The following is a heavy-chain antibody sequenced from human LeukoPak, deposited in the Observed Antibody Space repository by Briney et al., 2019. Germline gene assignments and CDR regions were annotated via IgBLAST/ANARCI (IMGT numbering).Heavy chain of an antibody. CDR3: ARREDDSSGYYVY. J-gene: IGHJ4*02. D-gene: IGHD3-22*01. V-gene: IGHV3-53*01. CDR2: IYSGGTT. Sequence: GGSLRLSCAASGFTVSTNCMTWVRQAPGKGLEWVSTIYSGGTTYYADSVMGRFTISRHNSRNTLYLQMNSLRAEDTAVYYCARREDDSSGYYVYWGQGTLVTVSS. CDR1: GFTVSTNC.